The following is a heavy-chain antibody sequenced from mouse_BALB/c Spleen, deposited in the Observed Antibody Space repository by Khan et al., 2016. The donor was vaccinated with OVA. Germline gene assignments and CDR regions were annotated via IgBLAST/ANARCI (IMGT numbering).Heavy chain of an antibody. V-gene: IGHV2-2*02. CDR1: GFSLTTYS. D-gene: IGHD2-4*01. J-gene: IGHJ3*01. Sequence: VQLQESGPGLVQPSQSLSITCTVSGFSLTTYSVHWVRQSPGKGLEWLGVIWSAGSTDYNAAFISRLTIRKDNSRTQVSFKMNSLQPNDTAIYCCARRGYDYGRGALFAYWGQGTLVTVSA. CDR2: IWSAGST. CDR3: ARRGYDYGRGALFAY.